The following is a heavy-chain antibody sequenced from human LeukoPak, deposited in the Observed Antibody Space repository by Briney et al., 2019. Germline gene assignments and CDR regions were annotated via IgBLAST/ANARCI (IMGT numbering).Heavy chain of an antibody. D-gene: IGHD3-10*01. CDR3: LRDKAGSFYGSGGYHFYYNGMDV. CDR2: IYHTGFT. V-gene: IGHV4-38-2*02. CDR1: NYSINSGHY. Sequence: SETLSLTCIVSNYSINSGHYWGWIRQPPGKGLEWIGSIYHTGFTYSNPSLTSRLTMSIDASKNEFSLKLTSVTAADTAIYYCLRDKAGSFYGSGGYHFYYNGMDVWGQGTAVTVSS. J-gene: IGHJ6*02.